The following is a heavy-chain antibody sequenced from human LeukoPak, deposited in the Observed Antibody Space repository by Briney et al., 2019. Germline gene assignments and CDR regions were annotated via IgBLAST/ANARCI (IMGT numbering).Heavy chain of an antibody. CDR2: IWFDGSNE. CDR3: ARGGGGSGYYDY. J-gene: IGHJ4*02. Sequence: GGSLRLSCAASGFRFSSYGMHWVRQAPGKGLEWVASIWFDGSNENYADSVKGRFTISRDNSENMLYLQMNGLRADDTAVYYCARGGGGSGYYDYWGQGTLVTVSS. V-gene: IGHV3-33*01. CDR1: GFRFSSYG. D-gene: IGHD6-19*01.